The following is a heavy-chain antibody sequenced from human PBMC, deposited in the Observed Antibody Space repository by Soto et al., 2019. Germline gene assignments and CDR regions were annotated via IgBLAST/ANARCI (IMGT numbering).Heavy chain of an antibody. J-gene: IGHJ4*02. D-gene: IGHD3-22*01. V-gene: IGHV5-51*01. CDR2: IYPGDSDT. CDR3: ARQGRGTYYYDSSGYYCADY. Sequence: GESLKISCKGSGYSFTSYWIGWVRQMPGKGLEWMGIIYPGDSDTRYSPSFQGQVTISADKSISTAYLQWSSLKASDTAMYYCARQGRGTYYYDSSGYYCADYWGQGTLVTVSS. CDR1: GYSFTSYW.